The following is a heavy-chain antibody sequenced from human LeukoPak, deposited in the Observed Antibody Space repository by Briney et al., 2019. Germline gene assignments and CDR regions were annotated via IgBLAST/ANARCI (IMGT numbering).Heavy chain of an antibody. CDR3: AREGSSGYYYFDY. CDR2: ISSSSSYI. J-gene: IGHJ4*02. Sequence: GGSLRLSCAASGFTFSSAAMTWVRQAPGKGLEWVSSISSSSSYIYYADSVKGRFTISRDNAKNSLYLQMNSLRAEDTAVYYCAREGSSGYYYFDYWGQGTLVTVSS. CDR1: GFTFSSAA. D-gene: IGHD3-22*01. V-gene: IGHV3-21*01.